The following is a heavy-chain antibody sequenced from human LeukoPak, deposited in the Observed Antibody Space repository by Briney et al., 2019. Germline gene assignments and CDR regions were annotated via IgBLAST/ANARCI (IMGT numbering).Heavy chain of an antibody. Sequence: HAGGSLRLSCAASGFTFSSYGMHWVRQAPGKGLEWVAFIRYDGSNKYYADSVKGRFTISRDNSKNTLYLQMNSLRAEDTAVYYCAKDPRITQNAGDYWGQGTLVTVSS. CDR1: GFTFSSYG. V-gene: IGHV3-30*02. CDR3: AKDPRITQNAGDY. CDR2: IRYDGSNK. D-gene: IGHD1-14*01. J-gene: IGHJ4*02.